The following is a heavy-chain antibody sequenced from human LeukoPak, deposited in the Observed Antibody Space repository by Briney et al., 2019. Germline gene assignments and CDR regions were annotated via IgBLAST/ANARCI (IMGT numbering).Heavy chain of an antibody. V-gene: IGHV4-34*01. CDR3: ARGRGRGSPVGIVVVVAASLFDY. J-gene: IGHJ4*02. D-gene: IGHD2-15*01. CDR2: INHSGST. CDR1: GGSFSGYY. Sequence: SETLSLTCAVYGGSFSGYYWSWIRQPPGKGLEWIGEINHSGSTHYNPSLKSRVTISVDTSNNQFSLKLSSVTAADTAVYYCARGRGRGSPVGIVVVVAASLFDYWGQGTLVTVSS.